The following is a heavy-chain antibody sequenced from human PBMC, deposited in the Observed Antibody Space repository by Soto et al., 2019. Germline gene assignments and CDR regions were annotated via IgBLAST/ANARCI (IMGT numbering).Heavy chain of an antibody. Sequence: PGGSLRLSCTASGFTFDDFAMHWVRQAPGKGLEWVSGINWNTVNIAYADSVKGRFTISRDNGKNSLYLQMNSLKTEDTALYYCARGSHSDYGDYGYFEFWGQGALVTVSS. CDR3: ARGSHSDYGDYGYFEF. CDR2: INWNTVNI. J-gene: IGHJ4*02. D-gene: IGHD4-17*01. CDR1: GFTFDDFA. V-gene: IGHV3-9*01.